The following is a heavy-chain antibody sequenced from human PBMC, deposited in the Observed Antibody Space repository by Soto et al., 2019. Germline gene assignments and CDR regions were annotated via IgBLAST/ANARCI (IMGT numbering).Heavy chain of an antibody. J-gene: IGHJ6*02. CDR1: GYTFTSYG. Sequence: ASVKVSCKASGYTFTSYGISWVRQAPGQGLDWMGWISAYNGNTKYAQDLQGRVTMTTDTSTSTAYMELRSLRSDDTAVYYCARFSGGSYNTYYFYYGMDVWGQGTLVTVS. CDR3: ARFSGGSYNTYYFYYGMDV. D-gene: IGHD2-15*01. V-gene: IGHV1-18*01. CDR2: ISAYNGNT.